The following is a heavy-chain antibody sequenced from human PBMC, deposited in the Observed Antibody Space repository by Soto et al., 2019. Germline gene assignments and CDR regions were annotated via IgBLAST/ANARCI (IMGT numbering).Heavy chain of an antibody. CDR1: GFTFSASW. J-gene: IGHJ4*02. V-gene: IGHV3-7*01. CDR2: MNTDGRVK. D-gene: IGHD3-22*01. CDR3: ARGYDYLIDY. Sequence: LRLSCAASGFTFSASWMNWVRQTPGKGPEWVANMNTDGRVKNYAESVRGRFTISRDNAKNSLYLQMNSLRAEDTAVYSCARGYDYLIDYWGQGTPVTVSS.